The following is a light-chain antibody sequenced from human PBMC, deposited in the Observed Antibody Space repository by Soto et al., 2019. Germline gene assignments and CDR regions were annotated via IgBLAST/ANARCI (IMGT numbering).Light chain of an antibody. CDR1: QSVSSSY. Sequence: EIVLTQSPGTLSLSPVERAPLSCRARQSVSSSYLAWYQQKPGQPPRLLIYGASSRATGIPDRFSGGGSGTDFTLTISRLEPEDFAVYYCQHYNSSPPITFGQGTRREIK. CDR3: QHYNSSPPIT. V-gene: IGKV3-20*01. J-gene: IGKJ5*01. CDR2: GAS.